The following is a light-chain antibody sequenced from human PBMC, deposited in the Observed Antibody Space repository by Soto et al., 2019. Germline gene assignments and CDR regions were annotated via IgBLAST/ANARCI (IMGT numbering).Light chain of an antibody. Sequence: EIVVTQSAAALSVSTGERAPLSCRASQSVTSNLAWYQQKPGQAPRLLIYGAATRATGIPARFSGSGSGTEFTLTISSLQSEDFAVYYCQQYNNWPPITFGQGTRLEIK. CDR3: QQYNNWPPIT. CDR1: QSVTSN. J-gene: IGKJ5*01. V-gene: IGKV3-15*01. CDR2: GAA.